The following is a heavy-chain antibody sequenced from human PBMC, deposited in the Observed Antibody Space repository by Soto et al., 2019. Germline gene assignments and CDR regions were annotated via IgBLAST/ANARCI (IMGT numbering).Heavy chain of an antibody. V-gene: IGHV1-18*01. CDR2: ISAYNGNT. CDR1: GYTFAIYG. J-gene: IGHJ4*02. CDR3: AREPNGLDY. Sequence: ASVKVSCKASGYTFAIYGSIWVRQAPGQGLEWMGWISAYNGNTKYAQKLQGRVTMTTDTSTSTADMELRSLRSDGTAVYYCAREPNGLDYWGQGTLVTVSS. D-gene: IGHD7-27*01.